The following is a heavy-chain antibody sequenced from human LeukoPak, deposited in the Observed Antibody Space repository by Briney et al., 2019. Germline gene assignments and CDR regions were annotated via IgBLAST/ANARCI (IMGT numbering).Heavy chain of an antibody. J-gene: IGHJ4*02. D-gene: IGHD3-10*01. CDR2: FDPEDGET. CDR1: GYTLTELS. V-gene: IGHV1-24*01. CDR3: ATMGRYGELSADY. Sequence: ASVKVSCKVSGYTLTELSMHWVRQAPGKGLEWMGGFDPEDGETIYAQKFQGRVTMTEDTSTDTAYMEMSSLRSDDTAVYYCATMGRYGELSADYWGQGTLITVSS.